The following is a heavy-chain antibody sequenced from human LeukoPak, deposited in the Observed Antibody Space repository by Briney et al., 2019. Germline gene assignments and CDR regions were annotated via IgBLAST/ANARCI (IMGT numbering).Heavy chain of an antibody. J-gene: IGHJ4*02. V-gene: IGHV3-48*02. Sequence: AGGSLRLSCAASGFTFSSYSMNWVRQAQGKGWEWVSYISSSSSTIYYADSVKGRFTISRDNAKNSLYLQMNSLRDEDTAVYYCARGSSGWVYFDYWGQGTLVTVSS. CDR1: GFTFSSYS. D-gene: IGHD6-19*01. CDR3: ARGSSGWVYFDY. CDR2: ISSSSSTI.